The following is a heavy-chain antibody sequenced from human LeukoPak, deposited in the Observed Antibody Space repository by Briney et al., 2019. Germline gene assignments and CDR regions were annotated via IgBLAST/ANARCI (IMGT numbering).Heavy chain of an antibody. CDR2: ISGRGGST. CDR1: VFTFSSYS. Sequence: GGSLGLSCAVSVFTFSSYSMSWVPDAPGKGLECVSTISGRGGSTYYADSVKGRFTISRDNHQKTLYLQMTNLKAEDTAVYDCAIHFLVVTASPFDYWGQGTLVIVSS. V-gene: IGHV3-23*01. CDR3: AIHFLVVTASPFDY. D-gene: IGHD2-21*02. J-gene: IGHJ4*02.